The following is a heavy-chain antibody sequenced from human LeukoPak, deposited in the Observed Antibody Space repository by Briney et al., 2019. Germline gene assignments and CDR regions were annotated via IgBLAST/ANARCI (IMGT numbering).Heavy chain of an antibody. J-gene: IGHJ4*02. Sequence: GGSLRLSCAASGFTFSNYAMSWVRQAPGKGLEWVSAISGSGGNTYYADSVKGRFTISRDNSKNTLYLQMNSLRAEDTAVYYCAKDRSGYDYHFDYWGQGTLVTVSS. D-gene: IGHD5-12*01. CDR2: ISGSGGNT. V-gene: IGHV3-23*01. CDR1: GFTFSNYA. CDR3: AKDRSGYDYHFDY.